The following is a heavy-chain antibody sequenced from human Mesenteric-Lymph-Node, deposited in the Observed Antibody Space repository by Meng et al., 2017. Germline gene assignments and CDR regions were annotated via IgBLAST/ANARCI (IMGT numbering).Heavy chain of an antibody. V-gene: IGHV1-46*01. D-gene: IGHD2-15*01. Sequence: ASVKVSCKASGYTFTSYYMHWVRQAPGQGLEWMGIINPSGGSTNYAQNFQGRVTMTRDTSTSTVYMELSSLRSEDTAVYYCARELVVVVAATSVRYYGRDVWGQGTTVTVSS. CDR2: INPSGGST. CDR3: ARELVVVVAATSVRYYGRDV. J-gene: IGHJ6*02. CDR1: GYTFTSYY.